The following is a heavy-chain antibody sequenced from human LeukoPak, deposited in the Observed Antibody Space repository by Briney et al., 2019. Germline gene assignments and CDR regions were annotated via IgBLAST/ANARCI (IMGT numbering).Heavy chain of an antibody. CDR3: ARDYMTVVGAYYFDY. V-gene: IGHV1-2*02. CDR1: GYTFTGYY. Sequence: ASVKVSCKASGYTFTGYYMHWVRQAPGQGLEWMGWINPNSGGTNYAQKFQGRVTMTRDTSISTAYMELSRLRSDDTAVYYCARDYMTVVGAYYFDYWGQGTLVTVSS. J-gene: IGHJ4*02. D-gene: IGHD4-23*01. CDR2: INPNSGGT.